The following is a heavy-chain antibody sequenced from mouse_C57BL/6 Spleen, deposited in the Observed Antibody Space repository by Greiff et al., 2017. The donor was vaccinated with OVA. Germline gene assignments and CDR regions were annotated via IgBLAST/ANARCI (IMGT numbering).Heavy chain of an antibody. CDR2: IYPGDGDT. CDR1: GYAFSSSW. V-gene: IGHV1-82*01. J-gene: IGHJ4*01. CDR3: ARSSSSYYAMDY. Sequence: QVTLKECGPELVKPGASVKISCKASGYAFSSSWMNWVKQRPGKGLEWIGRIYPGDGDTNYNGKFKGKATLTADKSSSTAYMQLSSLTSEDSAVYYCARSSSSYYAMDYWGQGTSVTVSS.